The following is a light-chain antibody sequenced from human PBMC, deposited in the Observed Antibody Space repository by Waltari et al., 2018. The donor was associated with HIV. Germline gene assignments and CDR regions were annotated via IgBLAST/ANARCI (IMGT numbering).Light chain of an antibody. CDR3: SSYTSSSTRV. J-gene: IGLJ2*01. Sequence: QSALTQPASVSGSPGQSITISCTGTSSDAGGYNHVSGYQQHPGKAPKLMIYEVSNRPSGVSNRFSGSKSGNTASLTISGLQAEDEADYYCSSYTSSSTRVFGGGTKLTVL. CDR1: SSDAGGYNH. CDR2: EVS. V-gene: IGLV2-14*01.